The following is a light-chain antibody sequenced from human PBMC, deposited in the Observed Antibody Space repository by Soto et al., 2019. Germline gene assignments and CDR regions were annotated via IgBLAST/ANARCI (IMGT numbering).Light chain of an antibody. CDR3: QQSYNNPRT. Sequence: DIPMTQSPSSLSASVGDRVTITCRASQSISSYLNWYQQKPGKAPKLLIYAASSLQSGVPSSFSRSGSGTDFALIISSLQPEDFATYYCQQSYNNPRTFGRGTKLVIK. CDR2: AAS. J-gene: IGKJ1*01. CDR1: QSISSY. V-gene: IGKV1-39*01.